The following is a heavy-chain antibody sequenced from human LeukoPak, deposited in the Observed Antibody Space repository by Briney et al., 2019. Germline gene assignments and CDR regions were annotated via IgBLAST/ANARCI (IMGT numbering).Heavy chain of an antibody. D-gene: IGHD4-11*01. Sequence: SETLSLTCAVYGGSFSGYYWSWIRQPPGKGLEWSGEINHSGSTNYNPSLKSRVTISVDKSKNQFSLKLSSVTAADTAVYYCARRTTVTIPFDYWGQGTLVTVSS. CDR2: INHSGST. CDR3: ARRTTVTIPFDY. J-gene: IGHJ4*02. CDR1: GGSFSGYY. V-gene: IGHV4-34*01.